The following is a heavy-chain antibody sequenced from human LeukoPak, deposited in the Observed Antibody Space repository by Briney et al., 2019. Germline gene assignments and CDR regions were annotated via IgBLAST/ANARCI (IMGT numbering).Heavy chain of an antibody. CDR1: GGSISSGNW. Sequence: SETLSLTCAVSGGSISSGNWWSWVRQPPGKGLEWIGEIYHSGSTNYNPSLKSRVTISVDKSKNQFSLKLSSVTAADTAVYYCARVPYYYDSSGYPTDYWGQGTLVTVSS. V-gene: IGHV4-4*02. CDR2: IYHSGST. D-gene: IGHD3-22*01. CDR3: ARVPYYYDSSGYPTDY. J-gene: IGHJ4*02.